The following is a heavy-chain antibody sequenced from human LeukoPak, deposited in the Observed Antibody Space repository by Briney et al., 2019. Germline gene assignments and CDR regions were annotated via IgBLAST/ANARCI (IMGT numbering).Heavy chain of an antibody. D-gene: IGHD3-22*01. V-gene: IGHV4-31*03. CDR1: GGSISSGGYY. CDR2: IYYSGST. CDR3: ARAGSSAYLIDY. Sequence: SQTLSLTCTVSGGSISSGGYYWSWIRQHPGKSLEWIGYIYYSGSTYYNPSLKSRVTISVDTSKNQFSLKLTSVTAADTAVYYCARAGSSAYLIDYWGQGTLVTVSS. J-gene: IGHJ4*02.